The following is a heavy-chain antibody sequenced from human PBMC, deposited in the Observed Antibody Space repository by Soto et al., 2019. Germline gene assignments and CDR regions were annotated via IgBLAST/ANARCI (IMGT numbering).Heavy chain of an antibody. V-gene: IGHV4-4*02. D-gene: IGHD2-2*03. CDR1: GGSFSTTKR. CDR2: IFLSGST. CDR3: ARVDVVVVPGGERSPYYWFFDL. Sequence: QVKLQESGPGLVKPSGTLSLTCAVSGGSFSTTKRWNWARHPPGRGREGIGEIFLSGSTNFNPSLTSRVTISLDKSKNQFSLKLSSVTAADTAVYYCARVDVVVVPGGERSPYYWFFDLWGRGTLVTVSS. J-gene: IGHJ2*01.